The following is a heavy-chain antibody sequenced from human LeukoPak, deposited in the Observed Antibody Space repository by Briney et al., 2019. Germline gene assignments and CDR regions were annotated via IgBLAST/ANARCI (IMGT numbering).Heavy chain of an antibody. CDR2: INHSGST. V-gene: IGHV4-34*01. D-gene: IGHD2-2*03. Sequence: SETLSLTCAVYGGSFSGYYWSWIRQPPGKGLEWIGEINHSGSTNYNPSLKSRVTISVDTSKNQFSLKLSSVTAADTAVYYCARGGYCSSTSCYHGWFDPWGQGTLVTVSS. CDR1: GGSFSGYY. J-gene: IGHJ5*02. CDR3: ARGGYCSSTSCYHGWFDP.